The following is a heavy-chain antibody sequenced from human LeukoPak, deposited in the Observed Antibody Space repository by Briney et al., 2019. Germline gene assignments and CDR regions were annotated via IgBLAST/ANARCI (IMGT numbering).Heavy chain of an antibody. CDR2: INHSGST. D-gene: IGHD2-15*01. J-gene: IGHJ5*02. V-gene: IGHV4-34*01. CDR3: ASPPRYCSGGSCYSGVFDP. CDR1: GGSFSGYY. Sequence: SETLSLTCAVYGGSFSGYYWSWIRQPPGKGLEWIGEINHSGSTNYNPSLKSRVTISVDTSKNQFSLKLSSVTAADTAVYYCASPPRYCSGGSCYSGVFDPWGQGTLVTVSS.